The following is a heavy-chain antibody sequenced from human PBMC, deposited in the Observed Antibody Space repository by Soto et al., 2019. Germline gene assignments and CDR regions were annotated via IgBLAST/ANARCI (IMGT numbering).Heavy chain of an antibody. D-gene: IGHD3-3*01. V-gene: IGHV5-10-1*01. CDR3: ARHTSPVWSGGGYYFDY. J-gene: IGHJ4*02. CDR2: IDPSDSYT. Sequence: PGESLKISCKGSGYSFTSYWISWVRQMPGKGLEWMGRIDPSDSYTNYSPSFQGHVTISADKSISTAYLQWSSLKASDTAMYYCARHTSPVWSGGGYYFDYWGQGTLVTVSS. CDR1: GYSFTSYW.